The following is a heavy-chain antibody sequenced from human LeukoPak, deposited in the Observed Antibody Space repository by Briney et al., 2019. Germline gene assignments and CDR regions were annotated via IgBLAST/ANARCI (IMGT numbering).Heavy chain of an antibody. CDR3: ARGVGGPVVPAAYDTYYFDY. CDR2: INHSGST. J-gene: IGHJ4*02. V-gene: IGHV4-34*01. D-gene: IGHD2-2*01. Sequence: SETLSLTCAVYGGSFSGYYWSWIRQPPGKGLEWIGEINHSGSTNYNPSLKSRVTISVDTSKNQFSLKLSSVTAADTAVYYCARGVGGPVVPAAYDTYYFDYWGQGTLVTVSS. CDR1: GGSFSGYY.